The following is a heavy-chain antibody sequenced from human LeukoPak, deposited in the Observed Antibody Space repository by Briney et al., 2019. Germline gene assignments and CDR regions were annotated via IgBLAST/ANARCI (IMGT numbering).Heavy chain of an antibody. D-gene: IGHD1-14*01. J-gene: IGHJ3*02. Sequence: SETLSLTCAVYGGSFSGYYWSWIRQPPGRGLEWIGEINHSGSTNYNPSLKSRVTISVDTSKNQFSLKLSSVTAADTAVYYCARTIVYGHAPAGIWGQGTMVAVSS. CDR1: GGSFSGYY. V-gene: IGHV4-34*01. CDR2: INHSGST. CDR3: ARTIVYGHAPAGI.